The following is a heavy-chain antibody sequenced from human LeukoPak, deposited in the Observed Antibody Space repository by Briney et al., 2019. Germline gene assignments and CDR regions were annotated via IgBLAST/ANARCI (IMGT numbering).Heavy chain of an antibody. D-gene: IGHD2-21*02. J-gene: IGHJ5*02. Sequence: SETLSLTCTVSGGSISSYYWSWIRQPAGKGLEWIGRIYTSGSTNYNPSLKSRVTMSADTSKNQFSLKLSSVTAADTAVYYCARDEVTTNWFDPWGQGTLVTVSS. CDR2: IYTSGST. CDR3: ARDEVTTNWFDP. V-gene: IGHV4-4*07. CDR1: GGSISSYY.